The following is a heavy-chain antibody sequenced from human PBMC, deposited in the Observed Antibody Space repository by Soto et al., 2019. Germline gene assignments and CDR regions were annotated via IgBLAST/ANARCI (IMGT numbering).Heavy chain of an antibody. CDR3: AKNPGYYYDSTGYHFDY. CDR1: GFTFSSYW. V-gene: IGHV3-23*01. D-gene: IGHD3-22*01. J-gene: IGHJ4*02. Sequence: GESLKISCAASGFTFSSYWMHWVRQAPGKGLEWVSAISYGGGTTYYADSVKGRFTISRDNSKNTLYLQMNSLRAEDTAVYYCAKNPGYYYDSTGYHFDYWGQGTLVTAPQ. CDR2: ISYGGGTT.